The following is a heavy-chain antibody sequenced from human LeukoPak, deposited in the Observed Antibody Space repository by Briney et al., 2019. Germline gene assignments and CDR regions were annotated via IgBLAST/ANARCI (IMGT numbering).Heavy chain of an antibody. CDR3: ARGGSPMAGALPLYDY. V-gene: IGHV4-34*01. CDR2: INHSGST. CDR1: GGSFSGYY. Sequence: SETLSHTCAVYGGSFSGYYWSWIRQPPGKGLEWIGEINHSGSTNYNPSLKSRVTISVDTSKNQFSLKLSSVTAADTAVYYCARGGSPMAGALPLYDYWGQGTLVTVSS. D-gene: IGHD6-19*01. J-gene: IGHJ4*02.